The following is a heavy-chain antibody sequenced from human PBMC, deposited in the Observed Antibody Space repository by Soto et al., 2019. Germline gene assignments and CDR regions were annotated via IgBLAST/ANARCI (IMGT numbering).Heavy chain of an antibody. CDR1: GYTFTSYG. CDR3: AREADYGGNSWYFDY. CDR2: ISAYNGNT. J-gene: IGHJ4*02. D-gene: IGHD4-17*01. Sequence: ASVKVSCKASGYTFTSYGISWVRQAPGQGLEWMGWISAYNGNTNYAQKLQGRVTMTTDTSTSTAYMELRSLSSVTAADTAVYYCAREADYGGNSWYFDYWGQGTLVTVSS. V-gene: IGHV1-18*01.